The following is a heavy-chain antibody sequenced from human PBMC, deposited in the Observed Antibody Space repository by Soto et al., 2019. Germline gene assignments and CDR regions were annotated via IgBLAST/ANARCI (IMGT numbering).Heavy chain of an antibody. D-gene: IGHD2-15*01. CDR3: AKDLGGGRGYYYYYGMDV. CDR2: ISYDGSNK. V-gene: IGHV3-30*18. Sequence: QVQLVESGGGVVQPGRSLRLSCAASGFTFSSYGMHWVRQAPGKGLEWVAVISYDGSNKYYADSVKGRFTISRDNSKNPLYLQMNSLRAEDTAVYYCAKDLGGGRGYYYYYGMDVWGQGTTVTVSS. CDR1: GFTFSSYG. J-gene: IGHJ6*02.